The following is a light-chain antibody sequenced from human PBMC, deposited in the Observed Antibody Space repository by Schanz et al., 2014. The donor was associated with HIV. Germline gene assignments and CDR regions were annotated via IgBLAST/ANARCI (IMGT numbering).Light chain of an antibody. CDR3: CSYAGSSTLYV. Sequence: QSALTQPASVSGSPGQSITIPCTGTSSDVGGYNYVAWYQQHPGKAPKLIIYDVNNRPSGVSNRFSGSKSGNTASLTISGLQAEDEADYYCCSYAGSSTLYVFGTGTKLTVL. J-gene: IGLJ1*01. V-gene: IGLV2-14*03. CDR2: DVN. CDR1: SSDVGGYNY.